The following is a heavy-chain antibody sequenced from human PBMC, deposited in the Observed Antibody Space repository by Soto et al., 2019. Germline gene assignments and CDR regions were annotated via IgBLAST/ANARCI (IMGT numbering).Heavy chain of an antibody. Sequence: GGSLRLSCAASGFTFSSYVMSWVRQAPGKGLEWVSAISGSGGSTYYADSVKGRFTISRDNSKNTLYLQMNSLRAEDTAVYYCAKGPTGHCSGGSCYAEYFQHWGQGTLVTVSS. V-gene: IGHV3-23*01. D-gene: IGHD2-15*01. CDR2: ISGSGGST. J-gene: IGHJ1*01. CDR3: AKGPTGHCSGGSCYAEYFQH. CDR1: GFTFSSYV.